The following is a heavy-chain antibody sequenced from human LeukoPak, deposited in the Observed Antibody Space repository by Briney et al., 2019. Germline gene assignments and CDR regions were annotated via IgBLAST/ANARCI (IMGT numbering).Heavy chain of an antibody. CDR3: AREPGVSIPGMDV. V-gene: IGHV3-23*01. CDR1: GFTFSSHA. J-gene: IGHJ6*02. D-gene: IGHD3-3*02. CDR2: ISGGGTST. Sequence: PGGSLRLSCAASGFTFSSHAMTWVRQAPGKGLEWVSTISGGGTSTHYAGSVKGRFTISRDNSKNTLYLQMNSLRAEDTAVYYCAREPGVSIPGMDVWGQGTTVTVSS.